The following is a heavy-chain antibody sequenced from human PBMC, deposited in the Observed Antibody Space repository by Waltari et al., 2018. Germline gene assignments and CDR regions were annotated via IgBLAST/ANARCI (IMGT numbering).Heavy chain of an antibody. CDR2: ISYDGSNK. D-gene: IGHD3-22*01. V-gene: IGHV3-30*18. CDR1: GFTFSGCG. J-gene: IGHJ4*02. CDR3: AKDLTASTMIVVPIDY. Sequence: QVQLVESGGGVVQPGRSLRLSCAASGFTFSGCGMPWVRRGPGQGLEWVAVISYDGSNKYYADSLKGRFTISRDNSKNTLYLQMNSLRAEDTAVYYCAKDLTASTMIVVPIDYWGQGTLVTVSS.